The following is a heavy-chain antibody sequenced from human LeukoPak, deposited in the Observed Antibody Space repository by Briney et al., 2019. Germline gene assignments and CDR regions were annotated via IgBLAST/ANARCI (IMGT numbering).Heavy chain of an antibody. CDR3: ARGRLDDYVWGSYRS. Sequence: SETLSLTCTVSGGSISSSSYYWGWIRQPPGKGLEWIGSIYYSGSTNYNPSLKSRVTMSVDTSKNQFSLKLSSVTAADTAVYYCARGRLDDYVWGSYRSWGQGTLVTVSS. D-gene: IGHD3-16*02. CDR1: GGSISSSSYY. J-gene: IGHJ5*02. V-gene: IGHV4-39*07. CDR2: IYYSGST.